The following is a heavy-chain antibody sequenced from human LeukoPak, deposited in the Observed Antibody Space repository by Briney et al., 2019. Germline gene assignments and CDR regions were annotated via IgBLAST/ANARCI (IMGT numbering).Heavy chain of an antibody. D-gene: IGHD5-18*01. J-gene: IGHJ4*02. Sequence: QPGRSLRLSCAASGFTFSSYGMHWVRQAPGKGLEWVAVISYDGSNKYYADSVKGRFTISRDNSKNTLYLQMNSLRAEGTAVYYCATPVLWSSFDYWGQGTLVTVSP. V-gene: IGHV3-30*03. CDR3: ATPVLWSSFDY. CDR2: ISYDGSNK. CDR1: GFTFSSYG.